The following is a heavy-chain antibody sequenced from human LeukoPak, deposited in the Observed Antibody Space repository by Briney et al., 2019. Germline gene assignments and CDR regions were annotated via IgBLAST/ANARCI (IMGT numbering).Heavy chain of an antibody. J-gene: IGHJ4*02. D-gene: IGHD3-16*01. CDR3: ARDRAFGGSTYYFDY. V-gene: IGHV3-21*01. Sequence: SGGSLRLSCAASGFTFSSYSMNWVRQAPGKGLEWVSSISSSSSYIYYADSVKGRFTISRDNAKNSLYLQMNSLRAEDTAVYYCARDRAFGGSTYYFDYWGQGTLVTVSS. CDR1: GFTFSSYS. CDR2: ISSSSSYI.